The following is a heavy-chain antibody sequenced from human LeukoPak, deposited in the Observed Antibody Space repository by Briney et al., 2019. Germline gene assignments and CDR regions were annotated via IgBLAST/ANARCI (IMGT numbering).Heavy chain of an antibody. CDR3: ARRGAHYDGSGTYYNEVFDI. CDR1: GGSINTNKYH. V-gene: IGHV4-39*01. CDR2: TYYSANM. Sequence: SETLSLTCSVSGGSINTNKYHWGWIRQAPGKGLEWIGNTYYSANMLYHPSLKSRVIIYIDTPKNQFSLKLSSVTAADTAVYYCARRGAHYDGSGTYYNEVFDIWGQGTMVTLSS. D-gene: IGHD3-10*01. J-gene: IGHJ3*02.